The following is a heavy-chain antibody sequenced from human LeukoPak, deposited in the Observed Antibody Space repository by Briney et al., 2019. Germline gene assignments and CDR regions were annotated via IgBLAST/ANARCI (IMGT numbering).Heavy chain of an antibody. CDR2: INHSGST. CDR1: GGSFSGYY. V-gene: IGHV4-34*01. Sequence: SETLSLTXTVYGGSFSGYYWSWIRQPPGKGLEWIGEINHSGSTSYNPSLKSRLTISVDTSKNEFSLKLSSVTAADTAVYYCARGGTISKGEFDYWGQGTLVTVSS. J-gene: IGHJ4*02. CDR3: ARGGTISKGEFDY. D-gene: IGHD3-9*01.